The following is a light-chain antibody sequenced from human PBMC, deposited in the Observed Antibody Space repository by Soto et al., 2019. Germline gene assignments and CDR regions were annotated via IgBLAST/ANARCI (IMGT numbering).Light chain of an antibody. CDR2: GAS. Sequence: EIVLTQSPGTLSLSPGERATLSCRASQSVSSRYLAWYQQKPGQAPSLLIYGASSRATGIPDRFSGGGSGTGFTLTISRLEPEDFAVYYCQQYGSSPPYTFGQGTKLEIK. CDR3: QQYGSSPPYT. V-gene: IGKV3-20*01. CDR1: QSVSSRY. J-gene: IGKJ2*01.